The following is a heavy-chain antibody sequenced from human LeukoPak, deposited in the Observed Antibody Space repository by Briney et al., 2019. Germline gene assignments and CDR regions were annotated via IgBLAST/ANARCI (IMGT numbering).Heavy chain of an antibody. CDR3: ASTTYYDFWSGYENN. V-gene: IGHV4-38-2*01. Sequence: SETLSLTCAVSGNSISSGYYWGWIRQPPGKGLEWIGSIYHSGSTYYNPSLKSRVTISVDTSKNQFSLKLSSVTAADTAVYYCASTTYYDFWSGYENNWGQGTLVTVSS. CDR2: IYHSGST. CDR1: GNSISSGYY. D-gene: IGHD3-3*01. J-gene: IGHJ4*02.